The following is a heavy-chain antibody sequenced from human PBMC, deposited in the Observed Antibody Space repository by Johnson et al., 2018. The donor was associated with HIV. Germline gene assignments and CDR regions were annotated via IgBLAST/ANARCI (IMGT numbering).Heavy chain of an antibody. CDR3: AKGFFEMDDAFDI. V-gene: IGHV3-30*18. J-gene: IGHJ3*02. CDR1: GFTFSSYG. Sequence: QMQLVESGGGVVQPGSSLTLSCAASGFTFSSYGMHWVRQAPGKGLEWVAVIWYDGSNKYYADSVKGRFTISRDNSKNTLYLQMNSLRAEDTAVYYCAKGFFEMDDAFDIWGQGTMVTVSS. D-gene: IGHD2-8*01. CDR2: IWYDGSNK.